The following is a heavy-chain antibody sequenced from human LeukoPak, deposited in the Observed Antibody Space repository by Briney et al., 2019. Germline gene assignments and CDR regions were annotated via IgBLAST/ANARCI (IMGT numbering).Heavy chain of an antibody. CDR2: INPNSGGT. J-gene: IGHJ4*02. CDR1: GYTFTSYG. V-gene: IGHV1-2*02. CDR3: ATHFGVVKSPLGY. Sequence: ASVKVSCKASGYTFTSYGISWVRQAPGQGLEWMGWINPNSGGTNYAQKFQGRVTMTRDTSISTAYMELSRLRSDDTAVYYCATHFGVVKSPLGYWGQGTLVTVSS. D-gene: IGHD3-3*01.